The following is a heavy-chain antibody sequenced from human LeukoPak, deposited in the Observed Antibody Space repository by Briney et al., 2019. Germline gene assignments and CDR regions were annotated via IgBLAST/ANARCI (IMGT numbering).Heavy chain of an antibody. CDR2: ISAYNGNT. CDR1: GYTFTSYG. J-gene: IGHJ6*02. CDR3: ARRQQLVSYGMDV. Sequence: ASVKVSCKASGYTFTSYGISWVRQAPGQGLEWMGWISAYNGNTNYAQKLQGRVTMTTDTSTSTAYMELSSLRSEDTAVYYCARRQQLVSYGMDVWGQGTTVTVSS. D-gene: IGHD6-13*01. V-gene: IGHV1-18*01.